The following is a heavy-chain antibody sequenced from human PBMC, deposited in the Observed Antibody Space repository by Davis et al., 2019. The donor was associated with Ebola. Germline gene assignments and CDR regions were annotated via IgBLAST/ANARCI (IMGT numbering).Heavy chain of an antibody. CDR2: INPDNGDT. CDR3: ARVGYSYGYGYYYYYGMDV. CDR1: GYTFTSYG. J-gene: IGHJ6*02. Sequence: ASVKVSCKASGYTFTSYGISWVRQAPGQGLEWMGWINPDNGDTNYAQSLQGRVTMTADTSTSTAYMELRSLRSDDTAVYYCARVGYSYGYGYYYYYGMDVWGQGTTVTVSS. D-gene: IGHD5-18*01. V-gene: IGHV1-18*04.